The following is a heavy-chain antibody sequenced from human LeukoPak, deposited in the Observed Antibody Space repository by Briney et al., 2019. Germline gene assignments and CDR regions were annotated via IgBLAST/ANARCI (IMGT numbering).Heavy chain of an antibody. J-gene: IGHJ4*02. CDR1: GGSMSSYY. CDR2: IYYSGST. V-gene: IGHV4-59*01. Sequence: SETLSLTCTVSGGSMSSYYWSWIRQPPGKGLEWIGYIYYSGSTNYSPSLKRRVTMSIDTSKEQFSLKLTSVTAEDTAVYFCAKAALGPYDSSPNFDSWGQGILVTVSS. CDR3: AKAALGPYDSSPNFDS. D-gene: IGHD3-22*01.